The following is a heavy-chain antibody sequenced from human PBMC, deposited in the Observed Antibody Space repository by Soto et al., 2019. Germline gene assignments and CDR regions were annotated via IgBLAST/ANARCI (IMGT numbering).Heavy chain of an antibody. J-gene: IGHJ4*02. CDR1: GCSISSGGYY. V-gene: IGHV4-31*03. CDR2: IYYSGST. Sequence: SESLSLTCPVSGCSISSGGYYWSWIRQHPGKGLEWIGYIYYSGSTYYNPSLKSRVTISVDTSKNQFSLKLSSVTAADTAVYYCATQWTSGNFFDYWGQGTLVTVSS. CDR3: ATQWTSGNFFDY. D-gene: IGHD6-19*01.